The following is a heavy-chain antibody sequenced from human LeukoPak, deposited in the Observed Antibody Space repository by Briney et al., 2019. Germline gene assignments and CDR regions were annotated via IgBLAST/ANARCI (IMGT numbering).Heavy chain of an antibody. J-gene: IGHJ3*02. CDR3: ARVQQSTEHGGAFDI. CDR2: IKQDGSEK. CDR1: GFTFSSYA. V-gene: IGHV3-7*01. D-gene: IGHD6-13*01. Sequence: PGGSLRLSCAASGFTFSSYAMSWVRQAPGKGLEWVANIKQDGSEKYYVDSVKGRFTISRDNAKNSLYLQMNSLRAEDTAVYYCARVQQSTEHGGAFDIWGQGTMVTVSS.